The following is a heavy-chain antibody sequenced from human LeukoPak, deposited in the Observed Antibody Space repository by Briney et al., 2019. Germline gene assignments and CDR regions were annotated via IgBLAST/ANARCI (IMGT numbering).Heavy chain of an antibody. CDR1: GFTFSNYA. D-gene: IGHD2-15*01. Sequence: PGGSLRLSCAASGFTFSNYAMSWVRQAPGKGLEGVSGITGSGGSTFYADSVKGRFTISRDNSKNTLYLQMNSLRAEDTAVYYCAKLDCSGSSCYQFDCWGQGTLVTVSS. CDR2: ITGSGGST. CDR3: AKLDCSGSSCYQFDC. V-gene: IGHV3-23*01. J-gene: IGHJ4*02.